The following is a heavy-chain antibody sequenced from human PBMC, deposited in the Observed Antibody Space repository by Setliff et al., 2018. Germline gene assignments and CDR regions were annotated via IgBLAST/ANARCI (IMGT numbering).Heavy chain of an antibody. CDR2: IKSKADGGAA. Sequence: GGSLRLSCAASGSSFSNAWMSWVRQAPGKGLEWVGRIKSKADGGAADFAAPVKGRFTISRDDSKNTMSLQMNSLKTEDTAVYFCATRLGDFWGQGTLVTVSS. V-gene: IGHV3-15*01. J-gene: IGHJ4*02. CDR1: GSSFSNAW. CDR3: ATRLGDF.